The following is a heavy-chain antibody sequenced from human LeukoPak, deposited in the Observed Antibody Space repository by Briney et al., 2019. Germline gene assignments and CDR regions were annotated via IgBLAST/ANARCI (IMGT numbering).Heavy chain of an antibody. CDR3: ARVPHGITLGGVILYYFDS. CDR1: GYSISSGYC. CDR2: FYHSGNT. J-gene: IGHJ4*02. Sequence: SETLSLTCTVSGYSISSGYCWGWIRQPPGKGLEWIGSFYHSGNTFYNPSLKSRVTISEDTSKNQFSLMVTSVTAADTAVYYCARVPHGITLGGVILYYFDSWGQGTLVTVSS. V-gene: IGHV4-38-2*02. D-gene: IGHD3-16*02.